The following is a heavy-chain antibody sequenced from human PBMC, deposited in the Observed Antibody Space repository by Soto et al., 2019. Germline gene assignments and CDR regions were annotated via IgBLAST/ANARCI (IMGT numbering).Heavy chain of an antibody. Sequence: EVQVLESGGGLVQPGGSLRLSCAASGFTFSNYAMSWVRQAPGKGLEWVSAIGGGGVPTYHADSVKGRFTISRDNSKNPRYLQMNSLRAEETAVYYCARGPWKPARCFDPWGLGALVTVSS. CDR3: ARGPWKPARCFDP. CDR1: GFTFSNYA. J-gene: IGHJ5*02. CDR2: IGGGGVPT. V-gene: IGHV3-23*01. D-gene: IGHD1-1*01.